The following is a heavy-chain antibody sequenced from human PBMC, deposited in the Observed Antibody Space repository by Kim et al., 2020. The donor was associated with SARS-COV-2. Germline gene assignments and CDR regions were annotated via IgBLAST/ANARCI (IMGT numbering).Heavy chain of an antibody. CDR3: AKDFCDYDILTGWDGSVAFDI. J-gene: IGHJ3*02. CDR2: ISGSGGST. Sequence: GGSLRLSCAASGFTFSSYAMSWVRQAPGKGLEWVSAISGSGGSTYYADSVKGRFTISRDNSKNTLYLQMNSLRAEDTAVYYCAKDFCDYDILTGWDGSVAFDIWGQGTMVTVSS. CDR1: GFTFSSYA. V-gene: IGHV3-23*01. D-gene: IGHD3-9*01.